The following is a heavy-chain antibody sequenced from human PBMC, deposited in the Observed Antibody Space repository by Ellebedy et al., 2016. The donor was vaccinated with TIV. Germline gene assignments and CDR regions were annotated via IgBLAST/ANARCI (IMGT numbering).Heavy chain of an antibody. D-gene: IGHD3-22*01. CDR3: ARAGSGGYSSDY. CDR1: GFTFSGYY. Sequence: GESLKISCAASGFTFSGYYMSWFRQAPGKGPEWVSYISYSGDLMYYADSVKGRFTISRDNARNSLYLQLDSLRVEDTAVYYCARAGSGGYSSDYWGQGTLVTVSS. V-gene: IGHV3-11*04. J-gene: IGHJ4*02. CDR2: ISYSGDLM.